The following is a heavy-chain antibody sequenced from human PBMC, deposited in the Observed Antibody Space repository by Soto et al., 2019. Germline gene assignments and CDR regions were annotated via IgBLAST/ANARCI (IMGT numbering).Heavy chain of an antibody. CDR1: GYTFTAYY. Sequence: QVKLVQSGAELKEPGDSVRVSCEASGYTFTAYYIHWVRQAPGQGLEWMGWINPRFGDTSYAQDFQGRVSMTRATSISTVYMELSRLTADDTAIYYCARNMDYYYGPGSGNGHGFWGQGTTVTVFS. D-gene: IGHD3-10*01. CDR2: INPRFGDT. J-gene: IGHJ6*02. V-gene: IGHV1-2*02. CDR3: ARNMDYYYGPGSGNGHGF.